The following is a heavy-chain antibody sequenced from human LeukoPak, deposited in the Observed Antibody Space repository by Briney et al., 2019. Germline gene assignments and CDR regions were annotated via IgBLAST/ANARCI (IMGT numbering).Heavy chain of an antibody. Sequence: SVKVSCKASGFTFTSSAMQWVRQARGQRLEWIGWIVVGSGNTNYAQKFQERVTITRDMSTSTAYMELSSLRSEDTAVYYCAKFEGWEVREWHFDYWGQGTLVTVSS. CDR3: AKFEGWEVREWHFDY. J-gene: IGHJ4*02. CDR1: GFTFTSSA. D-gene: IGHD1-26*01. V-gene: IGHV1-58*02. CDR2: IVVGSGNT.